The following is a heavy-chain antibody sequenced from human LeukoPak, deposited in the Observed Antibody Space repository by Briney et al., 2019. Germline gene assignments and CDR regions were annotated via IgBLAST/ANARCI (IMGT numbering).Heavy chain of an antibody. Sequence: ASVKVSCKASGGTFSSYAISWVRQAPGQGLEWMGGIIPILGIANYAQKFQGRVTITADKSTSTAYMELSSLRSEDTAVYYCARVNYDSSGYSYALDYWGQGTLVTVSS. CDR2: IIPILGIA. CDR3: ARVNYDSSGYSYALDY. CDR1: GGTFSSYA. D-gene: IGHD3-22*01. V-gene: IGHV1-69*04. J-gene: IGHJ4*02.